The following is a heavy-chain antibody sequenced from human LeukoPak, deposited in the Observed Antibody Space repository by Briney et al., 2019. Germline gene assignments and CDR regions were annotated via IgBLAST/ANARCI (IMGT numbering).Heavy chain of an antibody. V-gene: IGHV3-23*01. J-gene: IGHJ4*02. CDR2: ISDSGGST. D-gene: IGHD1-1*01. CDR3: AKDADRGGTSGTTSVY. CDR1: GFTFSSYA. Sequence: GGSLRLSCAASGFTFSSYAMSWVRQAPGKGLEWVSTISDSGGSTYYADSVKGRFIISRDNSNNTLYLQMNSLRAEDTALYYCAKDADRGGTSGTTSVYWGQGILVTVSS.